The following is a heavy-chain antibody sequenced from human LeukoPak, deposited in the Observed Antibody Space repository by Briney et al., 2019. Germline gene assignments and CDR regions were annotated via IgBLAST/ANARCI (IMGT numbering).Heavy chain of an antibody. CDR1: GFSFTKYG. CDR2: ISTANER. CDR3: ARDPNGNPDFDY. J-gene: IGHJ4*02. D-gene: IGHD2-8*01. V-gene: IGHV3-69-1*01. Sequence: GGSLRLSCKVSGFSFTKYGMNWVRQAPGKGLEWLSSISTANERSYSESVTGRFTISRDNADNSMYLQMSILTAENTAVYYCARDPNGNPDFDYWGQGTLVTVSS.